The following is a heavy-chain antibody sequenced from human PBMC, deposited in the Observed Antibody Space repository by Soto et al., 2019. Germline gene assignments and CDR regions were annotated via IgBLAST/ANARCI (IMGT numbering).Heavy chain of an antibody. CDR2: IQYTGTT. CDR1: GASISTYY. Sequence: QVQLKEAGPGLVTPSETLSVTCCVSGASISTYYWSWIRQPTGRGLEWIRYIQYTGTTHYHPSLKSRVTLSRDTAHNRLSPAQTLVTTADTAVSDCVRGAWEHLSFDHWGQGTRVTVSS. D-gene: IGHD1-26*01. J-gene: IGHJ4*02. V-gene: IGHV4-59*08. CDR3: VRGAWEHLSFDH.